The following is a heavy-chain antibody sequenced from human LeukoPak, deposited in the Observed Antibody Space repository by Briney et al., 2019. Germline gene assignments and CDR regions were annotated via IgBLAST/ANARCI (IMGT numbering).Heavy chain of an antibody. D-gene: IGHD1/OR15-1a*01. V-gene: IGHV3-7*03. CDR3: ARDGRTWIPDY. CDR1: GFTFSNYG. J-gene: IGHJ4*02. CDR2: IKQDGSEK. Sequence: GGSLRLSCAASGFTFSNYGLNWVRQAPGKGLEWVANIKQDGSEKYYVDSVKGRFTISRDNAKNSLYLQVNSLRAEDTAVYYYARDGRTWIPDYWGQGTLVTVSS.